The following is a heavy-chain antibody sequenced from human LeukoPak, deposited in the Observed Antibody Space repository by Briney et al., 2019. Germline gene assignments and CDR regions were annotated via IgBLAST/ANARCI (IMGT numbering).Heavy chain of an antibody. CDR3: ARDPFNTYYYDP. V-gene: IGHV1-2*02. Sequence: GASVKVSCKASGYTFTGYHIHWVRQAPGRGLEWMGWINPKNGGTNYAQKFQGRVAMTTDTSISTAYMDLSGLRSGDTAVYYCARDPFNTYYYDPWGQGTLVTVSS. CDR2: INPKNGGT. CDR1: GYTFTGYH. J-gene: IGHJ4*02. D-gene: IGHD3-22*01.